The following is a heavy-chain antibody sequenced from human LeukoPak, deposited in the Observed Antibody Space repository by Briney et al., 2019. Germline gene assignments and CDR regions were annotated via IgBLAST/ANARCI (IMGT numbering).Heavy chain of an antibody. D-gene: IGHD2-21*02. Sequence: GGSLRLSCAASTFTFSSYTMNWVRQAPGTGLEWVSSISSSGSYIYYADSLKGRFTVSRDNARKSLYLQMNSLRAEDTAVYYCAKGLSIVVVTADNWGQGTLVTVSS. CDR2: ISSSGSYI. V-gene: IGHV3-21*04. CDR3: AKGLSIVVVTADN. CDR1: TFTFSSYT. J-gene: IGHJ4*02.